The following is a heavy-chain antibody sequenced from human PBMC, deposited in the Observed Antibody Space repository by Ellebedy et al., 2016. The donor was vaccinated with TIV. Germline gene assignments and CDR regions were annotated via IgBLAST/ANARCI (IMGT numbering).Heavy chain of an antibody. Sequence: MPSETLSLTCSVSGGSINDYYWHWLRQSPGKELEWIAYIHPSWTNNYNPSLEIRVTISLDTSKNHFSLKVNSVTASDAAVYYCARECNSFNVFDVWGRGTMVTVSS. CDR2: IHPSWTN. CDR3: ARECNSFNVFDV. V-gene: IGHV4-59*01. D-gene: IGHD6-6*01. CDR1: GGSINDYY. J-gene: IGHJ3*01.